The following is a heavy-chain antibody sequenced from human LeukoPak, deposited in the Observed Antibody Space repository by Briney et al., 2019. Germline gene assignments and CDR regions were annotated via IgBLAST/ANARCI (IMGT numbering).Heavy chain of an antibody. CDR1: GYTFTGYY. Sequence: GASVKVSCKASGYTFTGYYMHWVRQAPGQGLEWMGWINPNSGGTNYAQKFQGRVAMTRNTSITTAYMELSSLRSEDTAVYYCARGLGRTAMVTRGGVRFDYWGQGTLVTVSS. D-gene: IGHD5-18*01. CDR3: ARGLGRTAMVTRGGVRFDY. CDR2: INPNSGGT. J-gene: IGHJ4*02. V-gene: IGHV1-2*02.